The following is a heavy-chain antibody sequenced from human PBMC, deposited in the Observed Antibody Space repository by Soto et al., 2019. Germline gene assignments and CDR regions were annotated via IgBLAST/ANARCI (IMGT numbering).Heavy chain of an antibody. CDR1: GFTFSSYA. D-gene: IGHD1-26*01. J-gene: IGHJ6*02. Sequence: HPGGSLRLSCAASGFTFSSYAMHWVRQAPGKGLEWVAVISYDGSNKYYADSVKGRFTISRDNSKNTLYLQMNSLRAEDTAVYYCARDLGGGYYYYYYGMDVWGQGTTVTVSS. CDR3: ARDLGGGYYYYYYGMDV. V-gene: IGHV3-30-3*01. CDR2: ISYDGSNK.